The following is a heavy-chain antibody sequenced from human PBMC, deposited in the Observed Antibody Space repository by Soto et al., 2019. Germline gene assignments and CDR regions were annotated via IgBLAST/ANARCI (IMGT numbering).Heavy chain of an antibody. V-gene: IGHV3-33*01. Sequence: PGGSLRLSCAASGFTFSSYGMHWVRQAPGKGLEWVAVIWYDGSNKYYADSVKGRFTISRDNSKNTLYLQMNSLRAEDTAVYYCARGLGYYDSSGSYPVFDYWGQGTLVTVSS. J-gene: IGHJ4*02. CDR2: IWYDGSNK. CDR1: GFTFSSYG. CDR3: ARGLGYYDSSGSYPVFDY. D-gene: IGHD3-22*01.